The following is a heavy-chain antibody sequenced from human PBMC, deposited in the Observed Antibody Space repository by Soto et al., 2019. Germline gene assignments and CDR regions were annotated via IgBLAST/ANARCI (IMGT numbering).Heavy chain of an antibody. D-gene: IGHD6-19*01. Sequence: ASVKVSCKASGYTFTSYAMNWVRQAPGQGLEWMGWMNPNSGNTGYAQKFQGRVTMTRNTSISTAYMELSSLRSEDTAVYYCATQIAVAGTSTTTFDPCGQGTLVTVSS. CDR3: ATQIAVAGTSTTTFDP. CDR2: MNPNSGNT. V-gene: IGHV1-8*02. J-gene: IGHJ5*02. CDR1: GYTFTSYA.